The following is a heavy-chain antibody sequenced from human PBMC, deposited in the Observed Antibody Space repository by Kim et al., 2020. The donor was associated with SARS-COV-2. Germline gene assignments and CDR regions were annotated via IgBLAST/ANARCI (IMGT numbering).Heavy chain of an antibody. CDR1: GFTFSSYA. V-gene: IGHV3-23*01. Sequence: GGSLRLSCAASGFTFSSYAMSWVRQTRGKGLEWVSAISGSGGSTYYADSVKGRFTISRDNSKNTHYLQMNSLRDEDTEVYYSAKDRKWQGGGYFDYWGKG. CDR2: ISGSGGST. D-gene: IGHD5-12*01. CDR3: AKDRKWQGGGYFDY. J-gene: IGHJ4*02.